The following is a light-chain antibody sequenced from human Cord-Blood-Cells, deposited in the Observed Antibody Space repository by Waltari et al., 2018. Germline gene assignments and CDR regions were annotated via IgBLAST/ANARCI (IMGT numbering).Light chain of an antibody. V-gene: IGKV3-11*01. CDR2: DAS. CDR3: QQRSNWPRT. J-gene: IGKJ1*01. Sequence: EIVLTHSPATLSLSPWERPTLSCRASQSVSSYLAWYQQKPGQAPRLLIYDASNRATGIPARFSGSGSGTDFTLTISSLEPEDFAVYYCQQRSNWPRTFGQGTKVEIK. CDR1: QSVSSY.